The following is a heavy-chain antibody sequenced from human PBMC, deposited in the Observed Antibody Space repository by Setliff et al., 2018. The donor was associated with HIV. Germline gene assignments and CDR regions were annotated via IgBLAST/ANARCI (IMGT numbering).Heavy chain of an antibody. CDR2: LSYDGSNT. D-gene: IGHD3-16*01. J-gene: IGHJ4*02. V-gene: IGHV3-30*04. CDR1: GFSFSMYS. Sequence: PGGSLRLSCAASGFSFSMYSMVWVRQVPGKGLEWIATLSYDGSNTFYADSVKGRFTISRDNPKNMLYLQMKSLTPEDRAVYYCARGRSPHQETNAYYLPSADYWGQGTLVTVSS. CDR3: ARGRSPHQETNAYYLPSADY.